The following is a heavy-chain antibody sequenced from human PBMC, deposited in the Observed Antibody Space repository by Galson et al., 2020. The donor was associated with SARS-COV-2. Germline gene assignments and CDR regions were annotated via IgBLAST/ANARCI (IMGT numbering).Heavy chain of an antibody. V-gene: IGHV3-23*01. D-gene: IGHD2-2*02. CDR1: GFTFSNYA. CDR2: ISGTGGST. Sequence: GGSLRLSCAASGFTFSNYAVSWVRQAPGKGLEWVSRISGTGGSTYFADSVKGRFTISRDNSKNTLYLQMNSLRAEDTAVYYCAKGGPVVPPAIPSFDYWGQGTLVTVSS. J-gene: IGHJ4*02. CDR3: AKGGPVVPPAIPSFDY.